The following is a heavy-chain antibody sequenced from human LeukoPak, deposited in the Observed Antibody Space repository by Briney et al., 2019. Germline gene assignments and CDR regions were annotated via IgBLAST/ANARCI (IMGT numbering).Heavy chain of an antibody. CDR3: ARRWRHIVVVTADESFDL. D-gene: IGHD2-21*02. Sequence: PSETLTLTCTVSGGSISSYYWSWIRQPPGKGLEWIGYIYYSGSTNYNPSPESRVSIFLNTTNNRFFLMQITVTAADTAVFYCARRWRHIVVVTADESFDLWGQGTMVTVSS. CDR2: IYYSGST. CDR1: GGSISSYY. V-gene: IGHV4-59*08. J-gene: IGHJ3*01.